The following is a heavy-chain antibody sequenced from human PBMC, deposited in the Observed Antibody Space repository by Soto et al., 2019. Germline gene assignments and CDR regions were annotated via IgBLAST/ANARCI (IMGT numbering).Heavy chain of an antibody. D-gene: IGHD6-13*01. Sequence: GGSLRLSGAASGFTFSSYAIHWVRQAPGKGLEWVAVISYDGINKYYADSVKGRSTISRDNSKNTLYLQMSSLRAEDKAVYYCAKDTGRSSRYAMDVCGQRTTVAFSS. V-gene: IGHV3-30-3*01. CDR3: AKDTGRSSRYAMDV. J-gene: IGHJ6*02. CDR1: GFTFSSYA. CDR2: ISYDGINK.